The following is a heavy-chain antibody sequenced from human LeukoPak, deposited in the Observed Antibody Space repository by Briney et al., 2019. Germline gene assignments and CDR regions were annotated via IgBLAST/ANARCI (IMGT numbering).Heavy chain of an antibody. V-gene: IGHV3-23*01. Sequence: GGSLRLSCAASGFTFSCYAMSWVRQAPGKGLEWVSAISGSGGSTYYADSVKGRFTISRDNPKNTLYLQMNSLRAEDTAVYYCAKGREDSSGWYPIDFDYWGQGTLVTVSS. CDR2: ISGSGGST. D-gene: IGHD6-19*01. CDR1: GFTFSCYA. CDR3: AKGREDSSGWYPIDFDY. J-gene: IGHJ4*02.